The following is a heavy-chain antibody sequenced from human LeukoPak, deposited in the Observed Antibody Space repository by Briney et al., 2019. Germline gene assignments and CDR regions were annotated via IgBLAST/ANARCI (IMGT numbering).Heavy chain of an antibody. CDR1: GGSISSGSYY. V-gene: IGHV4-61*02. Sequence: SETLSLTCTVSGGSISSGSYYWSWIRQPAGKGLEWIGRIYTSGSTNYNPSLKSRVTISVDTSKNQFSLKLSSVTAADTAVYYCARTSVGYSSSWYGQWEAFDIWGQGTKVTVSS. CDR2: IYTSGST. J-gene: IGHJ3*02. CDR3: ARTSVGYSSSWYGQWEAFDI. D-gene: IGHD6-13*01.